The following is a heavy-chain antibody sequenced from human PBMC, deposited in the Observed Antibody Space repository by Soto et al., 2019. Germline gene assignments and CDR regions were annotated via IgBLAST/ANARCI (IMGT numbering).Heavy chain of an antibody. CDR3: ARGDVVVTGPLDY. Sequence: PGGSLRLSCATSGFTFGSYAMFWVRQAPGKGLEWVAATSYDGHYTYHPDSVKGRFTISRDNSRNTLYLQMSSLRIEDTAVYYCARGDVVVTGPLDYWGQGTLVTVSS. J-gene: IGHJ4*02. CDR1: GFTFGSYA. D-gene: IGHD2-21*02. V-gene: IGHV3-30-3*01. CDR2: TSYDGHYT.